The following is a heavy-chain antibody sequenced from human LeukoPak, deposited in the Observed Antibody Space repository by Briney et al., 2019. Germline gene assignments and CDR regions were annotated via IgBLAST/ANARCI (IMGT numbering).Heavy chain of an antibody. CDR3: ARGRTYCSGGSCYRPHYYFDY. Sequence: SETLSLTCTVSGGSISSSSYYWGWIRQPPGKGLEWIGSVYYSGSTYYNPSLKSRVTISVDTSKNQFSLKLSSVTAADTAVYYCARGRTYCSGGSCYRPHYYFDYWGQGTLVTVSS. V-gene: IGHV4-39*07. CDR1: GGSISSSSYY. CDR2: VYYSGST. D-gene: IGHD2-15*01. J-gene: IGHJ4*02.